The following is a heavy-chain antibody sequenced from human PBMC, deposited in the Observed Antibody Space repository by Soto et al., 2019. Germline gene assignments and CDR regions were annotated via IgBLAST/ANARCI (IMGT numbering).Heavy chain of an antibody. V-gene: IGHV3-7*03. J-gene: IGHJ6*02. CDR1: GFTFSSYW. D-gene: IGHD1-1*01. CDR2: IKQDGSEK. Sequence: GGSLRLSCAASGFTFSSYWMSWVRQAPGKGLEWVANIKQDGSEKYYVDSVKGRFTISRDNAKNSLYLQMNSLRAEDTAVYYCARDQDGGYTKPYYYYGMDVWGQGTTVTVSS. CDR3: ARDQDGGYTKPYYYYGMDV.